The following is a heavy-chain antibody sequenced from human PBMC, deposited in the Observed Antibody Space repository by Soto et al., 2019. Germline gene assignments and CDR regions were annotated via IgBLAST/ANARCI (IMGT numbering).Heavy chain of an antibody. CDR1: GFAFSTYA. D-gene: IGHD2-15*01. J-gene: IGHJ4*02. V-gene: IGHV3-23*01. CDR3: AKDRLPTSGQRFYFDS. CDR2: ILPDETG. Sequence: DVYLLQSGGGSAQPGGSLRLSCATSGFAFSTYAMTWVRQVPGRGLEWVSTILPDETGFYTVSVKGRFTISRDNFRGILYLQMNDLWVEDAAIYFCAKDRLPTSGQRFYFDSWGQGSLVTVSS.